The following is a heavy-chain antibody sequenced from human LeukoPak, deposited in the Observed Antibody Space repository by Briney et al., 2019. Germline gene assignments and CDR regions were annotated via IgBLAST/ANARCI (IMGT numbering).Heavy chain of an antibody. CDR3: ARGKRSNYDFWSGYYWAEYFQH. CDR1: GGTFSSYA. J-gene: IGHJ1*01. Sequence: ASVKVSCKASGGTFSSYAISWVRQAPGQGLEWMGRIIPILGIANYAQKFQGRVTITADKSTSTAYMELSSLRSEDTAVYYCARGKRSNYDFWSGYYWAEYFQHWGQGTLVTVSS. D-gene: IGHD3-3*01. V-gene: IGHV1-69*04. CDR2: IIPILGIA.